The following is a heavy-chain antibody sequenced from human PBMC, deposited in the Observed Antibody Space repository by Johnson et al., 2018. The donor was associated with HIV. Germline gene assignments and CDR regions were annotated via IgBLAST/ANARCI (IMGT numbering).Heavy chain of an antibody. D-gene: IGHD5-18*01. CDR2: INWNGGST. Sequence: VQLVESGGGVVRPGGSLRLSCAASGFTFDDYGMTWVRQAPGKGLEWVSGINWNGGSTTYADSVKGRFTISRDNAKNSLYLQMNSLRAEDTALYYCARADTAMVRGAFDIWGQGTVVAVSS. J-gene: IGHJ3*02. CDR1: GFTFDDYG. V-gene: IGHV3-20*04. CDR3: ARADTAMVRGAFDI.